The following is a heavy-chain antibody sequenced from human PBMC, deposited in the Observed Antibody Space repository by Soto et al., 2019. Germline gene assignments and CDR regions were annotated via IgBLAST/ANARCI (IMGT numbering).Heavy chain of an antibody. V-gene: IGHV4-61*01. CDR3: AIGSGSYYAY. J-gene: IGHJ4*02. D-gene: IGHD1-26*01. Sequence: QVQLQESGPGLVKPSELLSLTFTVSGASVSSGKYYGSWILQPSVKGLECFGYISYSRSTNYNPSIKSRVTISIDTTKNQFSPKSSSVTAADTAEYYCAIGSGSYYAYWGQGTLVTVSS. CDR1: GASVSSGKYY. CDR2: ISYSRST.